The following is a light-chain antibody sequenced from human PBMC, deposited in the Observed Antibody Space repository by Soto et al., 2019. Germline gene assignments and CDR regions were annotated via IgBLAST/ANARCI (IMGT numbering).Light chain of an antibody. CDR2: DVF. CDR3: SSYTTTSDYVV. CDR1: RSDVGGYNY. J-gene: IGLJ2*01. Sequence: QSALTQPASVSGSPGQSITISCNGSRSDVGGYNYVSWYQQHPGKAPKLMIYDVFNRPSGVSNRFSGSKSGNTASLAISGLQAEDEADYYCSSYTTTSDYVVFGGGTKLTVL. V-gene: IGLV2-14*03.